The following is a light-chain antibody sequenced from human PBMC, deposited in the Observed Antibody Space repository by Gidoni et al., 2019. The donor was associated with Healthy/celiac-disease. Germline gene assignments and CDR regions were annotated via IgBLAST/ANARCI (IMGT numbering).Light chain of an antibody. J-gene: IGKJ2*01. V-gene: IGKV3-15*01. CDR3: QQYNNWPPYT. CDR2: GAS. Sequence: EIVLTQSPATLSLSPGERATLSCRASQSVSSTLAWYQQKPGQAPRLLIYGASTRATGIPARFSGSGSGTEFTRTISSLQSEDFAVYYCQQYNNWPPYTFXQXTKLEIK. CDR1: QSVSST.